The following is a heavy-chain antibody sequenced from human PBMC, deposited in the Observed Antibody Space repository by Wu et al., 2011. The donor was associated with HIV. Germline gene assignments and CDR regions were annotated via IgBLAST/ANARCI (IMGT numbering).Heavy chain of an antibody. CDR1: DGSISSHY. CDR3: ATSRGYSFGYGDY. D-gene: IGHD5-18*01. V-gene: IGHV4-59*11. J-gene: IGHJ4*02. CDR2: IYYTGST. Sequence: QVQLQESGPGLVKSSETLSLTCTVSDGSISSHYWSWVRQPPGKGLEWIGYIYYTGSTNYNPSLRSRVSISIGTSRNQFSLKLSSVTAADTAVYYCATSRGYSFGYGDYWGLGNPGSPSPQ.